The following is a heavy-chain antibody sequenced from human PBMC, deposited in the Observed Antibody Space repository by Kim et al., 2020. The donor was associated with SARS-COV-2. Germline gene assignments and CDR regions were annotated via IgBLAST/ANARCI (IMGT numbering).Heavy chain of an antibody. J-gene: IGHJ4*02. V-gene: IGHV3-7*01. CDR1: GFTFSSYW. CDR3: ARDRVPLIAAAAGEC. Sequence: GGSLRLSCAASGFTFSSYWMSWVRQAPGKGLEWVANIKQDGSEKYYVDSVKGRFTISRDNAKNSLYLQMNSLRAEDTAVYYCARDRVPLIAAAAGECWGQGTLVTVSS. CDR2: IKQDGSEK. D-gene: IGHD6-13*01.